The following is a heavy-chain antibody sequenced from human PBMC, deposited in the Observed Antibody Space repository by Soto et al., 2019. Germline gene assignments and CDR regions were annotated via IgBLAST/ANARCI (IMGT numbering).Heavy chain of an antibody. CDR2: IKQDGSEV. CDR1: GFTFTSSW. J-gene: IGHJ5*02. Sequence: EVQLVESGGGLVQPGGSLRLTCTASGFTFTSSWMAWVRQAPGKGLDGVGNIKQDGSEVYYLDSVRGRFTISRDSAWKSLYLQVNSMRAEDTVVYYCAGIQNNWFDPWGQGTLVAVSS. CDR3: AGIQNNWFDP. V-gene: IGHV3-7*01.